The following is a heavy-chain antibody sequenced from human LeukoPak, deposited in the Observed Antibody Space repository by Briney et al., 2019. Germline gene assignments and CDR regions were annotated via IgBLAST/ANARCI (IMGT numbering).Heavy chain of an antibody. CDR2: ISSSSSYI. Sequence: GGSLRLSCAASGFTFSDYYMSWIRQAPGKGLEWVSSISSSSSYIYYADSVKGRFTISRDNAKNSLYLQMNSLRAEDTAVYYCARGPSVTAMDYWGQGTLVTVSS. D-gene: IGHD2-21*02. V-gene: IGHV3-11*06. CDR3: ARGPSVTAMDY. J-gene: IGHJ4*02. CDR1: GFTFSDYY.